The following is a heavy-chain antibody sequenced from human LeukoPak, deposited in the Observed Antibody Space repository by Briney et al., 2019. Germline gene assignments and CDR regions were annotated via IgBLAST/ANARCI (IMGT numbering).Heavy chain of an antibody. CDR1: GGSISRYY. Sequence: SETLSDTCTVSGGSISRYYWSWIRQPPGKGLEWIGYIYYSGNTNYNPSLKSRVTISVDTSKNQFSLKLSSVTAADTAVYYCARLSQVSDIEKYFDFWGQGTLVTVSS. V-gene: IGHV4-59*08. CDR2: IYYSGNT. D-gene: IGHD2-15*01. CDR3: ARLSQVSDIEKYFDF. J-gene: IGHJ4*02.